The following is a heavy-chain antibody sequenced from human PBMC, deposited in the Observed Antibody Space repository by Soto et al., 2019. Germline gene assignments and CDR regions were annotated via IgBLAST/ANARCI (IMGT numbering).Heavy chain of an antibody. V-gene: IGHV3-23*01. CDR3: AKDSYYDSSWVY. CDR1: GFTFSIYA. Sequence: GGSLRLSCAASGFTFSIYAMSWFRQAPGKGLEWVSAISGSGGSTYYADSVKGRFTISRGNSKNTLYLQMNSLRAEDTAVYYCAKDSYYDSSWVYWGQGTLVTVSS. D-gene: IGHD3-22*01. CDR2: ISGSGGST. J-gene: IGHJ4*02.